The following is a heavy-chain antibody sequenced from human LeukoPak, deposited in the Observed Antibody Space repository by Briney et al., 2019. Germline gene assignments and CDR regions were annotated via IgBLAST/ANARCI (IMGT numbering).Heavy chain of an antibody. CDR2: ISGSGGST. J-gene: IGHJ4*02. V-gene: IGHV3-23*01. CDR1: GFTFSSYA. D-gene: IGHD6-19*01. Sequence: GGSLRLSCAASGFTFSSYAMSWVRQAPGKGLEWVSAISGSGGSTYYADSVRGRFTISRDNSKNTLYLQMNSLRAEDTAVYYCARASGWYRSGDYWGQGTLVTVSS. CDR3: ARASGWYRSGDY.